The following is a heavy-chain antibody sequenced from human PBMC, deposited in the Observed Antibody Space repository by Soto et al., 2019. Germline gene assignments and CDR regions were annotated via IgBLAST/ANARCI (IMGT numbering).Heavy chain of an antibody. J-gene: IGHJ4*02. V-gene: IGHV3-30-3*01. Sequence: QVQLVESGGGVVQPGRSLRLSCAASGFTFSSYAMHWVRQAPGKGLEWVAVISYDGSNKYYADSVKGRFTISRDNSKNTLYLQMNSLRAEDTAVYYCARGYYDFWSGPDYWGQGTLVTVSS. CDR1: GFTFSSYA. CDR2: ISYDGSNK. D-gene: IGHD3-3*01. CDR3: ARGYYDFWSGPDY.